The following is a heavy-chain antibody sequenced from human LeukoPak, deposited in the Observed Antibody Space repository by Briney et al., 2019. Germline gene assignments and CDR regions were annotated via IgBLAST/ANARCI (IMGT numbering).Heavy chain of an antibody. J-gene: IGHJ4*02. D-gene: IGHD6-19*01. Sequence: ASVKVSCKVSGYTLTELSMHWVRQAPGKGLEWMGGFDPEDGETIYAQKFQGRVTMTEDTSTDTAYMELGSLRSEDTAVYYCATDRKLLSSSGWSGDFDYWGQGTLVTVSS. CDR2: FDPEDGET. CDR1: GYTLTELS. V-gene: IGHV1-24*01. CDR3: ATDRKLLSSSGWSGDFDY.